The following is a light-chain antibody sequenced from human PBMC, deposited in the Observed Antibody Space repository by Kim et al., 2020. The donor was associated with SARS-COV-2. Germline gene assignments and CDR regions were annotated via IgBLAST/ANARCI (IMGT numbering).Light chain of an antibody. CDR2: YDS. CDR3: QVWDSSSDHRGV. Sequence: PGKTGRITCGGNNIGSKSVHWYQQKPGQAPVLVIYYDSDRPSGIPERFSGSNSGNTATLTISRVEAGDEADYYCQVWDSSSDHRGVFGGGTQLTVL. CDR1: NIGSKS. V-gene: IGLV3-21*04. J-gene: IGLJ3*02.